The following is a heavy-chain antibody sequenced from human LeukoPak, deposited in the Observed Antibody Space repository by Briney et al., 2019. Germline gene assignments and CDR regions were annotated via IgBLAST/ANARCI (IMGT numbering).Heavy chain of an antibody. J-gene: IGHJ4*02. Sequence: PSETLSLTCTVSGYSISSGYYWGWIRQPPGKGLEWIGSIYHSGSTYYNPSLKSRVTISVDTSKNQFSLKLSSVTAADTAVYYCARAPSRGAVPDYWGQGTLVTVSS. D-gene: IGHD3-10*01. CDR1: GYSISSGYY. V-gene: IGHV4-38-2*02. CDR2: IYHSGST. CDR3: ARAPSRGAVPDY.